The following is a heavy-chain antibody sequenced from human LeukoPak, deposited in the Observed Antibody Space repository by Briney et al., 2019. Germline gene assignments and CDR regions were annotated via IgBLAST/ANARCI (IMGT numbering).Heavy chain of an antibody. CDR2: IYYSGST. J-gene: IGHJ5*02. Sequence: SQTLSLTCTVSGASISSGGYYWSWIRQHPGKGLEWTGYIYYSGSTYYNPSLKSRVTISVDTSKNQFSLKLSSVTAADTAVYYCARDPGYCSGGSCYSPLAGFDPWGQGTLVTVSS. V-gene: IGHV4-31*03. D-gene: IGHD2-15*01. CDR3: ARDPGYCSGGSCYSPLAGFDP. CDR1: GASISSGGYY.